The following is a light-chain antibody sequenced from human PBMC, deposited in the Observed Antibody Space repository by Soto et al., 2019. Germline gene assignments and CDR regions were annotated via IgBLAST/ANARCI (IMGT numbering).Light chain of an antibody. Sequence: DIQMTQSPSTLSAFVGDRVTITCRASQSIGRWLAWYQQKPGKAPKLLIYDASSLESGVPSRFSGSGSGTEFTLTISSLQPDDFATYYCQQYKSYSPITFGQGTRLEIK. J-gene: IGKJ5*01. CDR3: QQYKSYSPIT. V-gene: IGKV1-5*01. CDR2: DAS. CDR1: QSIGRW.